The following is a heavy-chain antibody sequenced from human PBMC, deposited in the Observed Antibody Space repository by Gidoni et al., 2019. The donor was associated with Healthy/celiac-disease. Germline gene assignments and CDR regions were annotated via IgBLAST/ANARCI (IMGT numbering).Heavy chain of an antibody. D-gene: IGHD3-10*01. CDR2: INHSGST. J-gene: IGHJ4*02. Sequence: WIRQPPGKGLEWIGEINHSGSTNYNPSLKSRVTISVDTSKNQSSLKLSSVTAADTAVYYCASLGVGESPFDYWGQGTLVTVSS. CDR3: ASLGVGESPFDY. V-gene: IGHV4-34*01.